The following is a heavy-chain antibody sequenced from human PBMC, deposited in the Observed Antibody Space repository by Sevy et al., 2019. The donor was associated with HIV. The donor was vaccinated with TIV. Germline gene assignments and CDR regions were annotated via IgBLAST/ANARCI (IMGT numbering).Heavy chain of an antibody. CDR1: GFTFSDAW. CDR3: XXXXXXXXXXXXYYYVVDA. V-gene: IGHV3-15*01. J-gene: IGHJ6*02. Sequence: GGSLRLSCAASGFTFSDAWMTWVRQAPGRGLEWVGRIKSNSYGETTDYGSSVKGRFAISRDDSKNMLFLQMNTLKNXXXXXXXXXXXXXXXXXXXXYYYVVDAWGQGTTVTVSS. CDR2: IKSNSYGETT.